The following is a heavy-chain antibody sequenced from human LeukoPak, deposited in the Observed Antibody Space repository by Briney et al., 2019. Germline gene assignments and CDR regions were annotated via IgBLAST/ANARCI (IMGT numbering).Heavy chain of an antibody. CDR2: ISGSGGST. D-gene: IGHD2-2*01. Sequence: PGGSLRLSCAASGFTFSSYAMSWVRQAPGKGLEWVPAISGSGGSTYYADSVKGRFPISRDNSKNTLYLQMNSLRAEDTAVYYCAKGEVVPAAMRYYGMDVWGQGTTVTVSS. V-gene: IGHV3-23*01. CDR3: AKGEVVPAAMRYYGMDV. CDR1: GFTFSSYA. J-gene: IGHJ6*02.